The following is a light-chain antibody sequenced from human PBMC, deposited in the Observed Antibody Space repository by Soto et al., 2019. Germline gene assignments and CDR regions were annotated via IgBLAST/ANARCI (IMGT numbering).Light chain of an antibody. CDR3: QSYDSSLSAFYV. J-gene: IGLJ1*01. CDR2: GNS. CDR1: SSNIGAGYD. Sequence: QPALTQPPSGTGAPRQRVSISCTGSSSNIGAGYDVHWYQQLPGTAPKLLIYGNSNRPSGVPDRFSGSKSGTSASLAITGLQAEDEADYYCQSYDSSLSAFYVFGTGTKVTVL. V-gene: IGLV1-40*01.